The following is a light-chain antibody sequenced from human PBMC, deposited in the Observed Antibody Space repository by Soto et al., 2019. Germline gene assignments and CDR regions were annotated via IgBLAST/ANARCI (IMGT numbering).Light chain of an antibody. CDR3: QKYNSAPYT. CDR2: AAS. Sequence: DIQMTQSPSSLSASVGDRVTITCRASQGIINYLAWYQQKPGKVPKLLIYAASTLQSGVPSRFSGSGSGTDFTLTISSLQPVDVANDYCQKYNSAPYTFGQGTKLEIK. V-gene: IGKV1-27*01. CDR1: QGIINY. J-gene: IGKJ2*01.